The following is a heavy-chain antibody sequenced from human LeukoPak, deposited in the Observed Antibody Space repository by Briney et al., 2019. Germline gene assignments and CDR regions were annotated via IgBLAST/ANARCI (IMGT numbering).Heavy chain of an antibody. CDR3: ARGFWNFFDY. V-gene: IGHV4-59*01. J-gene: IGHJ4*02. CDR1: GASIDNYY. Sequence: PSETLSLTCTVSGASIDNYYWSWFRQPPGKGLEWVGYIYYSGSTTYNPSLTTRVTIAVDTSKRQFSLRLTSATAADTAVYYCARGFWNFFDYWGQGILVTVSS. D-gene: IGHD3-3*01. CDR2: IYYSGST.